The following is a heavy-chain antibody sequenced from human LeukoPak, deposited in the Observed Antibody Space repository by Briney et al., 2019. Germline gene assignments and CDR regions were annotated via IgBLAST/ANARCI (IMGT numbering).Heavy chain of an antibody. J-gene: IGHJ4*02. CDR2: IYPGESDT. CDR3: ARAYYCGGGSCKLEY. CDR1: GCSFNSYW. V-gene: IGHV5-51*01. Sequence: ALKISCQGSGCSFNSYWIAWGRRMPGKGGGWMGIIYPGESDTRYSPSFRGQITISAEKSINTAYLRWSSLKPSDTAMYYCARAYYCGGGSCKLEYWGQGTLVTVSS. D-gene: IGHD2-15*01.